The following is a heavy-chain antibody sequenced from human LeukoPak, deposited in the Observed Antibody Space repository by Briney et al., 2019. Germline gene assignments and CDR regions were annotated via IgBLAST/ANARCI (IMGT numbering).Heavy chain of an antibody. CDR1: GGTFSSYA. CDR2: IIPIFGTA. Sequence: ASVKVSCKASGGTFSSYAINWVRQAPGQGLEWMGGIIPIFGTANYAQKFQDRVTITADESTSTAYMELSSLRSEDTTIYYCASRLYCSNTRCRNFPFAYWGQGTLVTVSS. J-gene: IGHJ4*02. V-gene: IGHV1-69*01. D-gene: IGHD2-2*01. CDR3: ASRLYCSNTRCRNFPFAY.